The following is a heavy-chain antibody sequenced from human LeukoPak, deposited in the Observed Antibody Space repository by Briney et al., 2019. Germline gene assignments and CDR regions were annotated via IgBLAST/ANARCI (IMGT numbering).Heavy chain of an antibody. V-gene: IGHV3-23*01. CDR1: GFSFSTFP. J-gene: IGHJ4*02. CDR3: ARTSYGLIGPIDY. Sequence: GGSLRLSCAASGFSFSTFPMNWVRQAPGKGLEWVSAISGSGGSTYYADSVKGRFTISRDNAKNSLYLQMNSLRAEDTAVYYCARTSYGLIGPIDYWGQGTLVTVSS. CDR2: ISGSGGST. D-gene: IGHD5-18*01.